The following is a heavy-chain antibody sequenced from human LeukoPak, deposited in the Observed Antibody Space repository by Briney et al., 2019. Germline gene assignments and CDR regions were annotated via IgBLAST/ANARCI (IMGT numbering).Heavy chain of an antibody. V-gene: IGHV4-59*01. J-gene: IGHJ4*02. D-gene: IGHD3-22*01. CDR2: IYYSGST. Sequence: SETLSLTCTVSGGSISRYYWSWIRQPPGKGLEWIGYIYYSGSTNYNPSLKSRVTISVDTSKNQFSLKLGSVTAADTAVYYCARGGWNKFDYWGQGTLVTVSS. CDR3: ARGGWNKFDY. CDR1: GGSISRYY.